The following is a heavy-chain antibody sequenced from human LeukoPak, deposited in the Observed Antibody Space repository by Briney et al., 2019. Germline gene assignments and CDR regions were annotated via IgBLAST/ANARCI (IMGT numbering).Heavy chain of an antibody. J-gene: IGHJ3*02. V-gene: IGHV3-74*01. CDR3: ARGDYNWNYEGLDAFDI. Sequence: AGGSLRLSCAASGFTFSSYWVHWVRQAPGKGLVWVSRINSDGSSTSYADSVKGRFTISRDNAKNTLYLQMNSLRAEDTAVYYCARGDYNWNYEGLDAFDIWGQGTMVIVSS. CDR1: GFTFSSYW. CDR2: INSDGSST. D-gene: IGHD1-7*01.